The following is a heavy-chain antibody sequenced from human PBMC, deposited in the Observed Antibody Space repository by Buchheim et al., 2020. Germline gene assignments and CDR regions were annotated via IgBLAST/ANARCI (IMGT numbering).Heavy chain of an antibody. CDR2: IKQDGSEK. V-gene: IGHV3-7*03. D-gene: IGHD3-10*01. CDR1: EFTFSNHW. J-gene: IGHJ4*02. Sequence: EVQLVESGGGLVQPGGSLRLSCAASEFTFSNHWMSWVRQAPGKGLEWVANIKQDGSEKYYVDSVKGRFTISRDSTKDSLSLQMNSLRAEDTAVYYCARERYGSGSYIDYWGQGTL. CDR3: ARERYGSGSYIDY.